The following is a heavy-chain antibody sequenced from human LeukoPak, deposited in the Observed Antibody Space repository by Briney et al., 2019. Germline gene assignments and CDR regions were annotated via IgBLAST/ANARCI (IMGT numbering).Heavy chain of an antibody. J-gene: IGHJ3*02. CDR3: AKGQQLNLHAFDI. V-gene: IGHV3-9*03. Sequence: PGGSLRLSCAASGFTFSSYSMNWVRQAPGKGLEWVSGISWNSGSIGYADSVKGRFTISRDNAKNSLYLQMNSLRAEDMALYYCAKGQQLNLHAFDIWGQGTMVTVSS. CDR1: GFTFSSYS. CDR2: ISWNSGSI. D-gene: IGHD6-13*01.